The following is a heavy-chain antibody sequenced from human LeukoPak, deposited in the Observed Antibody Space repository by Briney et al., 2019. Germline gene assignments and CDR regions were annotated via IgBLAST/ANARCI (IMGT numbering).Heavy chain of an antibody. J-gene: IGHJ4*02. V-gene: IGHV4-34*01. CDR1: GGSFSGYY. D-gene: IGHD6-19*01. Sequence: SETLSLTSAVYGGSFSGYYWSWIRQPPGKGLEWIGEINHSGSTNYNPSLKSRVTISVDTSKNQFSLKLSSVTAADTAVYYCAYSSGWYRGFDYWGQGTLVTVSS. CDR3: AYSSGWYRGFDY. CDR2: INHSGST.